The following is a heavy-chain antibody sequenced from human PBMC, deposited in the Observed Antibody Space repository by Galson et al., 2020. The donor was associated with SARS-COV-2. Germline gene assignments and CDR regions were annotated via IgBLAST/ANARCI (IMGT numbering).Heavy chain of an antibody. D-gene: IGHD1-1*01. CDR2: ISYDETYQ. J-gene: IGHJ4*02. CDR3: AKDVTYRVGDTFFAF. CDR1: GFSFSDYG. V-gene: IGHV3-30*18. Sequence: GGSLRLSCSASGFSFSDYGMHWVRQAPGKGPEWIAVISYDETYQNYVDSVKGRFIISRDNSKNTLYLQMSSLRVEDTAVYYCAKDVTYRVGDTFFAFWGQGTLVAVSS.